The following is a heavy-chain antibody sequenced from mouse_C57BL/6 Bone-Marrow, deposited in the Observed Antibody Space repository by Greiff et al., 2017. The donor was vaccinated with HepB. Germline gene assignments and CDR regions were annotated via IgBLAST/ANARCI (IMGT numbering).Heavy chain of an antibody. Sequence: EVKLMESGPGLAKPSQTLSLTCSVTGYSITSDYWNWIRKFPGNKLEYMGYISYSGSTYYNPSLKSRISITRDTSKNQYYLQLNSVTTEYTATYYCARAPVYYDYDVGYVEVWGTGTTVTVSS. J-gene: IGHJ1*03. D-gene: IGHD2-4*01. CDR3: ARAPVYYDYDVGYVEV. V-gene: IGHV3-8*01. CDR1: GYSITSDY. CDR2: ISYSGST.